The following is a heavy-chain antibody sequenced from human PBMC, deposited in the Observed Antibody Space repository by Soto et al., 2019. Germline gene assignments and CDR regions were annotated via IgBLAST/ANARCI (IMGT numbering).Heavy chain of an antibody. CDR3: ARDVTVSGYLDY. D-gene: IGHD4-17*01. Sequence: QVQLVESGGGVVQPGRSLRLSCAASGFTFSSYGMHWVRQAPGKGLEWVAVIWYDGSNKYYADSVKGRFTISRDNSKNTLYLQMNSLRAEDTAVYYCARDVTVSGYLDYWGQGPMVTVSS. CDR2: IWYDGSNK. J-gene: IGHJ4*02. V-gene: IGHV3-33*01. CDR1: GFTFSSYG.